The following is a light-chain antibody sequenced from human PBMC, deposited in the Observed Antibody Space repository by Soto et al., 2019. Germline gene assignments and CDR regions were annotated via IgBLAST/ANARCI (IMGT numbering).Light chain of an antibody. CDR2: LSSDGSH. CDR3: QTWDTGARVV. J-gene: IGLJ2*01. Sequence: QLVLTQSPSASASLGASVKLTCTLSSGHSSYAIAWHQQQPEKGPRYLMKLSSDGSHSKGDGIPDRLSGSSSGAERYLTISRLQSEDEADYYCQTWDTGARVVFGGGTKLTVL. V-gene: IGLV4-69*01. CDR1: SGHSSYA.